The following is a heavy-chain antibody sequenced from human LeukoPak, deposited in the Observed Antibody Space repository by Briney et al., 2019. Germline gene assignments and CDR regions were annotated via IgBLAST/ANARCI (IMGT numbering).Heavy chain of an antibody. V-gene: IGHV3-21*01. CDR2: ISSSSSYI. CDR3: ARGRDSSSSFDY. CDR1: GFTFSSYR. J-gene: IGHJ4*02. Sequence: GGSLRLSCAASGFTFSSYRMNWVRQAPGKGLEWVSSISSSSSYIYYADSVKGRFTISRDNAKNSLYLQMNSLRAEDTAVYYCARGRDSSSSFDYWGQGTLVTVSS. D-gene: IGHD6-6*01.